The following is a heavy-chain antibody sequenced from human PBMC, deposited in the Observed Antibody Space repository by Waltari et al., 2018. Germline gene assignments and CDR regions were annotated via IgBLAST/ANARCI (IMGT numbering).Heavy chain of an antibody. CDR1: GGSFSGYY. Sequence: QVQLQQGGAGLLKPSETMSPTCAVDGGSFSGYYWCWLRQPPGKGRVGIGESNHSGSTNSNQSLKSRVTISVATSKNQFSLKLSSVTAAYTAVYYCWFSRYCSSTSCHPAFDIWGQGTMVTVSS. J-gene: IGHJ3*02. CDR2: SNHSGST. D-gene: IGHD2-2*01. CDR3: WFSRYCSSTSCHPAFDI. V-gene: IGHV4-34*01.